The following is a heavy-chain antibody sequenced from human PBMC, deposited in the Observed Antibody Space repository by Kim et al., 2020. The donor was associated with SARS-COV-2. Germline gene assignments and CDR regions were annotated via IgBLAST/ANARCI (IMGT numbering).Heavy chain of an antibody. CDR1: GFTFSSQS. CDR2: ISAASDYI. D-gene: IGHD1-1*01. J-gene: IGHJ4*02. Sequence: LSLTCAASGFTFSSQSMNWVRQAPGKGLEWVSSISAASDYIFYADSVKGRFTISRDNAKRSLFLQMNSLRAEDTALYYCTRGGRPGVRTDYWGQGTLVAVSS. CDR3: TRGGRPGVRTDY. V-gene: IGHV3-21*01.